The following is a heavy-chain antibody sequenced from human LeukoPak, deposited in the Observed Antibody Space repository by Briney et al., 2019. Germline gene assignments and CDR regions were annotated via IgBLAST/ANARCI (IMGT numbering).Heavy chain of an antibody. D-gene: IGHD3-3*01. J-gene: IGHJ5*02. V-gene: IGHV4-34*01. CDR1: GGSFSGYY. Sequence: SETLSLTCAVYGGSFSGYYWSWIRQPPGKGLEWIGEINHSGSTNYNPSLKSRVTISVDTSKNQFSLKLSSVTAADTAVYYCARALRFLEWLPNWFDPWGQGTLVTVSS. CDR2: INHSGST. CDR3: ARALRFLEWLPNWFDP.